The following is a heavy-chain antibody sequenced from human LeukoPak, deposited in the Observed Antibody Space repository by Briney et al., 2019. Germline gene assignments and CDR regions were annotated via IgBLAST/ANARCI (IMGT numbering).Heavy chain of an antibody. Sequence: ASVKVSCKASGYTFIDYYIHWVRQAPGHGLDWMGRINPNIPNTDDTDYAQNFQGRVTMTRDTSISTAFMELSRLTSDDTAVYYCARGSSGYPPVVWGQGTLVTVSS. D-gene: IGHD5-12*01. V-gene: IGHV1-2*06. J-gene: IGHJ4*02. CDR2: INPNIPNTDDT. CDR3: ARGSSGYPPVV. CDR1: GYTFIDYY.